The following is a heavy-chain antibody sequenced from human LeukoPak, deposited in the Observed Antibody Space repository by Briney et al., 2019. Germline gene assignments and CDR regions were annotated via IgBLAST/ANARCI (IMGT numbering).Heavy chain of an antibody. V-gene: IGHV3-7*01. Sequence: GGSLRLSCAASGFTFSSYSMNWVRQAPGKGLEWVANIKQDGSEKYYVDYVKGRFTISRDNAKNSLYMQMNSLRAEDTAVYYCARGGSVDTASDGDYWGQGTLVTVSS. D-gene: IGHD5-18*01. CDR2: IKQDGSEK. CDR3: ARGGSVDTASDGDY. CDR1: GFTFSSYS. J-gene: IGHJ4*02.